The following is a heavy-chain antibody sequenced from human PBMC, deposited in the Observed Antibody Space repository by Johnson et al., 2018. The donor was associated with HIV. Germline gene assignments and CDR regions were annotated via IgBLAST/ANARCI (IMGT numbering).Heavy chain of an antibody. CDR3: AKPLVGATRDDAFDV. V-gene: IGHV3-7*02. CDR2: IKQDGSEK. D-gene: IGHD1-26*01. J-gene: IGHJ3*01. Sequence: MQLVESGGGLVQPGGSLRLSCAASGFTFSSYWMSWVRQAPGKGLEWVANIKQDGSEKYYVDSVKGRFTISRDNAKNSLYLQMNSLRAEDTAVYYCAKPLVGATRDDAFDVWGQGTMVTVSS. CDR1: GFTFSSYW.